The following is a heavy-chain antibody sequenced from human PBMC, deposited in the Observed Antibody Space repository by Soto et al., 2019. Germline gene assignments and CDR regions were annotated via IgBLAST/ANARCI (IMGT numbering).Heavy chain of an antibody. J-gene: IGHJ4*02. CDR3: ATDQTREGTYDGNSLDY. V-gene: IGHV1-69*12. D-gene: IGHD5-12*01. CDR1: GGTFSNHA. CDR2: LIPIFGTT. Sequence: QVQLVQSGAEVKRPGSSVKVSCTASGGTFSNHAINWVRQAPGQGLEWMGVLIPIFGTTDYAQEFQGRVSFTANESTTTAYMELSSLRSEDIAMYYCATDQTREGTYDGNSLDYWGQGTLLTVSS.